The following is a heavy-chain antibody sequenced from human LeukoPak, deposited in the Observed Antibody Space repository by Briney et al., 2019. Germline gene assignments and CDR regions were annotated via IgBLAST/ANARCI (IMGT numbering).Heavy chain of an antibody. CDR2: INHSGST. CDR3: ARRGVAARRRFDY. Sequence: SETLSLTCAVYGGSFSGYYWSWIRQPPGKGLEWIGEINHSGSTNYNPSLKSRVTISVDTSKNQFSLKLSSVTAADPAVYYCARRGVAARRRFDYWGQGTLVTVSS. CDR1: GGSFSGYY. J-gene: IGHJ4*02. D-gene: IGHD6-6*01. V-gene: IGHV4-34*01.